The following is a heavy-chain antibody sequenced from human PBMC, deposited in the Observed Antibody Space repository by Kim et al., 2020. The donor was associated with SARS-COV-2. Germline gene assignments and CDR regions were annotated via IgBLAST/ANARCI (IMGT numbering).Heavy chain of an antibody. CDR1: GFTLSLYS. Sequence: GGSLRLSCATSGFTLSLYSMNWVRQSPGKGLEWVSHISGTGTITKHADSVRGRFTISRDNAKNSLFLQMKGLRAEDTAVYYCVRENYWAFDIWGQGTMGT. CDR3: VRENYWAFDI. D-gene: IGHD2-15*01. V-gene: IGHV3-48*04. J-gene: IGHJ3*02. CDR2: ISGTGTIT.